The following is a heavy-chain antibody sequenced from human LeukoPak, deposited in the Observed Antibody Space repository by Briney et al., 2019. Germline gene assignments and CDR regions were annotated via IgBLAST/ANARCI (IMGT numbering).Heavy chain of an antibody. D-gene: IGHD3-16*02. CDR3: ARVSFGGAIDPSGY. CDR2: IYHSGST. V-gene: IGHV4-38-2*02. Sequence: SSETLSLTCTVSGYSISSGYYWGWIRQPPGKGLEWIGSIYHSGSTYYNPSLKSRVTISVDTSKNQFSLKLSSVTAADTAVYYCARVSFGGAIDPSGYWGQGTLVTVSS. CDR1: GYSISSGYY. J-gene: IGHJ4*02.